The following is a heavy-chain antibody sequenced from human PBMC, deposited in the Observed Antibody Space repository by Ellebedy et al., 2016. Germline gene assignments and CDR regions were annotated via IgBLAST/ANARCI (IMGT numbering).Heavy chain of an antibody. CDR1: GFSLSTNQVV. J-gene: IGHJ4*02. Sequence: SGPTLVKPTQTLTLTCTFSGFSLSTNQVVVGWVRQPPGKALEWLAFIYGHDDKRYSPSLKSRLTITKDTSKNQVVLTLTNVDPVDTATYYCVHRTTVTSVDYWGQGTLVTVSS. CDR2: IYGHDDK. D-gene: IGHD4-17*01. CDR3: VHRTTVTSVDY. V-gene: IGHV2-5*01.